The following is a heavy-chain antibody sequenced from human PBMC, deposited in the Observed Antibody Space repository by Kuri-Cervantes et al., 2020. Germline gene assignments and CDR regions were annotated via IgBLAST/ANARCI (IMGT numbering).Heavy chain of an antibody. CDR2: ISAYNGNT. V-gene: IGHV1-18*01. CDR3: ARSGRYYYDSSGYLGGGY. J-gene: IGHJ4*02. Sequence: ASVKVSCKASGYTFTSYGISWVRQAPGQGLEWMGWISAYNGNTNYAQKLQGRVTMTTDTSTSTAYMELRSLRPDDTAVYYCARSGRYYYDSSGYLGGGYWGQGTLVTVSS. D-gene: IGHD3-22*01. CDR1: GYTFTSYG.